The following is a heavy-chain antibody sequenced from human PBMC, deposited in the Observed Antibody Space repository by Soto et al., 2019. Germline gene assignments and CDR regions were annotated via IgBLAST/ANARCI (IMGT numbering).Heavy chain of an antibody. J-gene: IGHJ6*02. CDR3: ARDPEMSAGYGMDV. D-gene: IGHD3-3*01. CDR1: GFFFSNYA. CDR2: ISGSGSST. V-gene: IGHV3-23*01. Sequence: EVQVLESGGGLVQPGGSLRLSCAASGFFFSNYAMSWVRQAPGKGLEWVSSISGSGSSTYYADSVTGRFTNSRDNSKNTLYLQMNSLRAEDRAVYDCARDPEMSAGYGMDVGGQGTTVTVSS.